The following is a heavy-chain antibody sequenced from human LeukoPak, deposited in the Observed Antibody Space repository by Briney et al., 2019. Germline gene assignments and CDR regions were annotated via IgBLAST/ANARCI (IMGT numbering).Heavy chain of an antibody. CDR2: SAYGGSI. J-gene: IGHJ4*02. Sequence: GGSLRLSCAAPGITFSNYDITWVRQAPGRGLEYVSCSAYGGSIHYAASVKGRFTISRDNSKNTVYLQMSNLRAEDTARYHCAKHPGRSGYRSNWYVSYFDSWGQGALVTVSS. CDR3: AKHPGRSGYRSNWYVSYFDS. CDR1: GITFSNYD. V-gene: IGHV3-23*01. D-gene: IGHD6-13*01.